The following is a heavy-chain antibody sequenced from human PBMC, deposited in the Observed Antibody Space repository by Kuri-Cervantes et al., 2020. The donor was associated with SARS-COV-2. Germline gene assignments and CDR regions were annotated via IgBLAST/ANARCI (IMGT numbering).Heavy chain of an antibody. CDR2: ISSSGSTI. V-gene: IGHV3-48*04. J-gene: IGHJ2*01. CDR3: ASLLIRSRETPYWYFDL. Sequence: GGSLRLSCAASGFTFSSYGMHWIRQAPGKGLEWVSYISSSGSTIYYADSVKGRFTIPRDNAESSLYLQMNSLRAEDTAVYYCASLLIRSRETPYWYFDLWGRGTLVTVSS. D-gene: IGHD5-24*01. CDR1: GFTFSSYG.